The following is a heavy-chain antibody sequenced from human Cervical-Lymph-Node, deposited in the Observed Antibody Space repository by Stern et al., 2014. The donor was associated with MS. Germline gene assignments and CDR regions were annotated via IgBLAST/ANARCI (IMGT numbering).Heavy chain of an antibody. CDR2: IYPGDSDT. D-gene: IGHD6-13*01. CDR3: ARHTDLRGLGAAGLDY. CDR1: GYIFGSHW. Sequence: EVQLVQSGAEVKKPGESLKISCKGSGYIFGSHWLGWGRQMPGKGPEWMGMIYPGDSDTRYSPSFQGQVTLSADKSINTAYLQWSSLKATDTAIYYCARHTDLRGLGAAGLDYWGQGTLVTVSS. J-gene: IGHJ4*02. V-gene: IGHV5-51*01.